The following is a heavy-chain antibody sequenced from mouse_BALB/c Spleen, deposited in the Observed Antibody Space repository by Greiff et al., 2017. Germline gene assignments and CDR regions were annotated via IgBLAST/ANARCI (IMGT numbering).Heavy chain of an antibody. CDR1: GFSLTSYG. D-gene: IGHD2-4*01. V-gene: IGHV2-9*02. Sequence: VQLQESGPGLVAPSQSLSITCTVSGFSLTSYGVHWVRQPPGKGLEWLGVIWAGGSTNYNSALMSRLSISKDNSKSQVFLKMNSLQTDDTAMYYCARDRGRDDYEGYFDVWGAGTTVTVSS. J-gene: IGHJ1*01. CDR3: ARDRGRDDYEGYFDV. CDR2: IWAGGST.